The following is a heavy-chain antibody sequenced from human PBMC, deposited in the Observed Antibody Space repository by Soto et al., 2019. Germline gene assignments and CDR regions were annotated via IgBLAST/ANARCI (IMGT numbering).Heavy chain of an antibody. CDR2: ISYDGSNK. J-gene: IGHJ4*02. CDR1: GFTFSSYG. D-gene: IGHD1-26*01. Sequence: GGSLRLSCAASGFTFSSYGMHWVRQAPGKGLEWVAVISYDGSNKYYADSVKGRFTISRDNSKNTLYLQMNSLRAEDTAVYYCAKAPGRRSGSPHFDYWGQGTLVTVSS. V-gene: IGHV3-30*18. CDR3: AKAPGRRSGSPHFDY.